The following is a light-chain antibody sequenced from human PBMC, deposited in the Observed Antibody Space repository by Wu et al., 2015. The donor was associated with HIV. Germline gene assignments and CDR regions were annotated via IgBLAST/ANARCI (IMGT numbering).Light chain of an antibody. V-gene: IGKV3-15*01. J-gene: IGKJ1*01. CDR1: QSVGGD. CDR3: QQYNRYSWT. Sequence: IVMTQSPATLSLSPGERATFSCRASQSVGGDLAWYQQKPGQAPRLLIYGSSTRPTGIPARFSGSGSGTEFTLTISSMQSEDFATYYCQQYNRYSWTFGQGTKVEIK. CDR2: GSS.